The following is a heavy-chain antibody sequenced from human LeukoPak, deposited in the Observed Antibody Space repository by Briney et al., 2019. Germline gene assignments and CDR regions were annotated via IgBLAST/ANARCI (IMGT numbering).Heavy chain of an antibody. V-gene: IGHV3-7*01. CDR1: GFTFSTYW. CDR2: IKNDGSEK. CDR3: ARDQGIFDY. Sequence: AGGSLRLSCAASGFTFSTYWMSWLRRAPGRGLEWVANIKNDGSEKYYLDSVKGRFTISRDNAKNSLYLQMNSLRDEDSAVYYCARDQGIFDYWGQGTLVTVSS. J-gene: IGHJ4*02.